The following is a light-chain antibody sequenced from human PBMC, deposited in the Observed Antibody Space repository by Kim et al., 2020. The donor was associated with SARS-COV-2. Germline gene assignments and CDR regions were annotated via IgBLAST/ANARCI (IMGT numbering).Light chain of an antibody. CDR3: QQYGISPYT. J-gene: IGKJ2*01. CDR1: QPVSSRS. CDR2: GAS. Sequence: SHRETASLYCTACQPVSSRSLAWYRHNPGLAPRLVINGASSRATGIPDRFSGSGSGTDFSLTISRLEPEDFAVYYCQQYGISPYTFGQGTKLEI. V-gene: IGKV3-20*01.